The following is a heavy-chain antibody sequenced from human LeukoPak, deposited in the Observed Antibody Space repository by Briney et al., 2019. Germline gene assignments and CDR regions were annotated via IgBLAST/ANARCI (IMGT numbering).Heavy chain of an antibody. CDR2: IYHSGST. CDR1: GGSFSSSKW. D-gene: IGHD3-10*01. Sequence: PSETLSLTCALSGGSFSSSKWWSWVRQPPGKGLEWIGEIYHSGSTNHNPSLKSRVTISVDKSKNQFSLKLSSVTAADTAVDYCATVSAFFYDSGSYYTFDYWGQGTLVTVSS. V-gene: IGHV4-4*02. CDR3: ATVSAFFYDSGSYYTFDY. J-gene: IGHJ4*02.